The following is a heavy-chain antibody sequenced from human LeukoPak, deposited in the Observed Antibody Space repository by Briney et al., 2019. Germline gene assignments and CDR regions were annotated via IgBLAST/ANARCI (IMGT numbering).Heavy chain of an antibody. CDR2: IYHSGSI. Sequence: SETLSLTFAVSGGSISSGAYSWSWIRQPPGKGLEWIGCIYHSGSIYYNPSLKSRVTTSVDRSRNQFSLRLSSVTAADTAVYFCARARGSSSPYYYYGMDVWGQGTTVTVSS. D-gene: IGHD6-13*01. V-gene: IGHV4-30-2*01. J-gene: IGHJ6*02. CDR3: ARARGSSSPYYYYGMDV. CDR1: GGSISSGAYS.